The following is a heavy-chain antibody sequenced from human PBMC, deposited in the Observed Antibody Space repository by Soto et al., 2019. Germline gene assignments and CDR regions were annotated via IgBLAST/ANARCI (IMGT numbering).Heavy chain of an antibody. Sequence: PGGSLRLSCAASGFTFSSYAMIWVRQAPGKGLEWGSAISGSGGSTYYADSVKGRFTISRDNAKNSLYLQMNSLRAEDTAVYYCARDVKSSGWPFLFDYWGQGTLVTVSS. CDR1: GFTFSSYA. CDR3: ARDVKSSGWPFLFDY. CDR2: ISGSGGST. J-gene: IGHJ4*02. D-gene: IGHD6-19*01. V-gene: IGHV3-23*01.